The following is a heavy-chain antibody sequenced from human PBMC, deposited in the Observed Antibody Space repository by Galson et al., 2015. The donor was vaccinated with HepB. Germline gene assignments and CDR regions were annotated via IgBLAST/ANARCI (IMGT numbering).Heavy chain of an antibody. CDR1: GGSISSYY. CDR2: IYYSGST. V-gene: IGHV4-59*08. D-gene: IGHD4-17*01. CDR3: ARRLKMTTGAFDI. Sequence: LSLTCTVSGGSISSYYWSWIRQPPGKGLEWIGYIYYSGSTNYNPSLKSRVTISVDTSKNQFSLKLSSVTAADTAVYYCARRLKMTTGAFDIWGQGTMVTVSS. J-gene: IGHJ3*02.